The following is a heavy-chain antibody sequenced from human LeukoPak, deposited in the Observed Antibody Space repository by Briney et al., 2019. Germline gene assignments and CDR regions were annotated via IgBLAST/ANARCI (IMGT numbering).Heavy chain of an antibody. V-gene: IGHV4-59*01. D-gene: IGHD3-3*01. CDR3: ARTLNDFWSGRGWYFDL. CDR2: IYYSGST. Sequence: SETLSLTCTVSGGSINSYYWNWIRQPPGKGLEWIGYIYYSGSTNYNPSLKSRVTISVDTSKNQFSLKLSSVTAADTAVYYCARTLNDFWSGRGWYFDLWGRGTLVTVSS. J-gene: IGHJ2*01. CDR1: GGSINSYY.